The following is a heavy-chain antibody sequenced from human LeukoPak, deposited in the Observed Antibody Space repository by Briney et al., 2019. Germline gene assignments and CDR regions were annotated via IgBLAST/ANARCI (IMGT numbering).Heavy chain of an antibody. J-gene: IGHJ5*02. CDR3: ARHLGAAGVLRFDP. D-gene: IGHD3-3*01. CDR1: GGSISNIY. Sequence: SETLSLTCTVSGGSISNIYWSWIRQPPGKGLEWIGYIYYTGSTNYNPSLKGRVTMLIDTSKNHFSLTLTSVTAADTAVYYCARHLGAAGVLRFDPWGQGTLVTVSS. CDR2: IYYTGST. V-gene: IGHV4-59*08.